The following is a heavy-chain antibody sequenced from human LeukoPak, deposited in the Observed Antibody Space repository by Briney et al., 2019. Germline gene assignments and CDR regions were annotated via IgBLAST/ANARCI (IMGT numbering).Heavy chain of an antibody. D-gene: IGHD1-7*01. CDR2: IYSGGST. CDR1: GFTVSSNY. CDR3: ARDQLELRDYYYYMDV. J-gene: IGHJ6*03. V-gene: IGHV3-53*01. Sequence: PGGSLRLSCAASGFTVSSNYMSWVRQAPGKGLEWVSVIYSGGSTYYADSVKGRFTISRDNSKNTLYLQMNSLRAEDTAVYYCARDQLELRDYYYYMDVWGKGTTVTVS.